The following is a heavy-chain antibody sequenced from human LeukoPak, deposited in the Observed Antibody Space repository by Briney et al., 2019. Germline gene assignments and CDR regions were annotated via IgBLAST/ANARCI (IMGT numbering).Heavy chain of an antibody. Sequence: SETLSLTCTVSGGSISSGDYYWSWIRQPPGKGLEWLGYIYYSGSTYYNPSLKSRVTISVDTSKNQFSLKLSSVTAADTAVYYCAREVVGAITYFDYWGQGTLVTVSS. CDR1: GGSISSGDYY. J-gene: IGHJ4*02. CDR2: IYYSGST. CDR3: AREVVGAITYFDY. D-gene: IGHD1-26*01. V-gene: IGHV4-30-4*01.